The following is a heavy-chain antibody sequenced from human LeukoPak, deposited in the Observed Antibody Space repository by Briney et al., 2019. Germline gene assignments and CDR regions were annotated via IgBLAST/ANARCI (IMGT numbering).Heavy chain of an antibody. CDR2: INTDGSSP. J-gene: IGHJ3*02. V-gene: IGHV3-74*01. Sequence: GGSLRLSCAASGFTFSAYWMHWVRQAPGKGLVWVSRINTDGSSPTYAASVKGRFTISRDNAKNTLYLQMNSLTAEDTAVYYCARSNSRKNAFDIWGQGTMVTVSS. CDR3: ARSNSRKNAFDI. D-gene: IGHD1-1*01. CDR1: GFTFSAYW.